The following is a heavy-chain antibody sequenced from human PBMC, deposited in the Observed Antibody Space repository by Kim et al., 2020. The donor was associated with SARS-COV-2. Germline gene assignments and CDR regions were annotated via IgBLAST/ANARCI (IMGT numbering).Heavy chain of an antibody. CDR3: AKERSSGWEYYFDY. V-gene: IGHV3-30*18. D-gene: IGHD6-19*01. CDR2: ISYDGSNK. CDR1: GFTFSSYG. Sequence: GGSLRLSCAASGFTFSSYGMHWVRQAPGKGLEWVAVISYDGSNKYYADSVKGRFTISRDNSKNTLYLQMNSLRAEDTAVYYCAKERSSGWEYYFDYWGQGTLVTVSS. J-gene: IGHJ4*02.